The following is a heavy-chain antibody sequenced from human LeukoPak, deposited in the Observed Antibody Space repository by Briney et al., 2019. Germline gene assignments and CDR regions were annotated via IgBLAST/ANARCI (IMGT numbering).Heavy chain of an antibody. CDR1: GYTFTGYY. CDR3: ARDLRQWLPPHGMDV. J-gene: IGHJ6*02. V-gene: IGHV1-2*02. D-gene: IGHD6-19*01. CDR2: INPNSGGT. Sequence: ASVKVSCKASGYTFTGYYMHWVRQAPGQGLEWMGWINPNSGGTNYAQKFQGRVTMTRDTFISTAYMELSRLRSDDTAVYYCARDLRQWLPPHGMDVWGQGTTVTVSS.